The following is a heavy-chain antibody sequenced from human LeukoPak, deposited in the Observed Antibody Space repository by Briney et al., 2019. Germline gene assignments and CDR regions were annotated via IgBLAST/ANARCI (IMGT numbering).Heavy chain of an antibody. CDR1: GYTFTSYG. D-gene: IGHD6-13*01. CDR3: ARDSGSSWYGYYYYYYGMDV. Sequence: SVKVSCKASGYTFTSYGISWVRQAPGQGLEWMGGIIPIFGTANYAQKFQGRVTITADESTSTAYMELSSLRSEDTAVYYCARDSGSSWYGYYYYYYGMDVWGQGTTVTVSS. CDR2: IIPIFGTA. V-gene: IGHV1-69*13. J-gene: IGHJ6*02.